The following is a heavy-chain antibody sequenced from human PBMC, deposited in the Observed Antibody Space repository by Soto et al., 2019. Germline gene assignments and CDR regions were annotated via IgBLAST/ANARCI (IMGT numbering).Heavy chain of an antibody. V-gene: IGHV3-33*01. CDR2: IWYDGSNK. J-gene: IGHJ4*02. Sequence: GGSLRLSCAASGFTFSSYGMHWVRQAPGKGLEWVAVIWYDGSNKYYADSVKGRFTISRDNSKNTLYLQMNSLRAEDTAVYYCARVVGIAARPGPFDYSGQGTLVTVSS. CDR3: ARVVGIAARPGPFDY. CDR1: GFTFSSYG. D-gene: IGHD6-6*01.